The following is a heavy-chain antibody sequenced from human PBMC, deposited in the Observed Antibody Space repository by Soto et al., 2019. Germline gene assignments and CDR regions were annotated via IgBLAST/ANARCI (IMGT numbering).Heavy chain of an antibody. V-gene: IGHV3-23*01. D-gene: IGHD1-1*01. CDR1: GFTFRSYA. CDR3: AKEPDDPDWYFDL. J-gene: IGHJ2*01. Sequence: DVQLLESGGGLVQPGGSLRLSCAASGFTFRSYAMSWVRQAPGKGLEWVSGISGSGISTHYADSVKGRFTVSRDKSKNTRYQQMNTLKVEDTAVYNCAKEPDDPDWYFDLWGRGTLVTVSS. CDR2: ISGSGIST.